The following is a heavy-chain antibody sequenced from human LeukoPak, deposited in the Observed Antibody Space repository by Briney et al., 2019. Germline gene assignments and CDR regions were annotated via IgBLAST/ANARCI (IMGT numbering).Heavy chain of an antibody. D-gene: IGHD6-19*01. CDR2: ISSSGSTI. CDR3: ARVASSGWYWGY. V-gene: IGHV3-48*03. Sequence: PGGSLRLSCAASGFTFSSYEMNWVRQAPGKGLEWVSYISSSGSTIYYADSVKGRFTISRDNAKNSLYLQMNSLRAEDTAVYYCARVASSGWYWGYWGQGTLVTVSS. J-gene: IGHJ4*02. CDR1: GFTFSSYE.